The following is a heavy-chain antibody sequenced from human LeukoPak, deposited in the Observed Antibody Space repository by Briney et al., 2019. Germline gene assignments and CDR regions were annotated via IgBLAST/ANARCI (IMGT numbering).Heavy chain of an antibody. J-gene: IGHJ4*02. V-gene: IGHV3-7*01. CDR3: AREVVGITMIFDY. D-gene: IGHD3-22*01. Sequence: GGSLRLSCAASGFTFSSYWMSWVRQAPGKGLEWVANIKQDGSEKYYVDSVKGRFTISRDNAKNSVYLQMNSLRAEDTAVYYCAREVVGITMIFDYWGQGTLVTVSS. CDR2: IKQDGSEK. CDR1: GFTFSSYW.